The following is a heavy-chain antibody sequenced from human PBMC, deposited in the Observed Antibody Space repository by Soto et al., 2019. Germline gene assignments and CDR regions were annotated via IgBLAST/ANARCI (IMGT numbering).Heavy chain of an antibody. Sequence: ASVKVSCKASGYTFTGYYMHWVRQAPGQGLEWMGWINPNSGGTNYAQKFQGWVTMTRDTSISTAYMELSRLRSDDTAVYYCARDQSYYDSSGYYSSPWYYYGMDVWGQGTRVTSP. V-gene: IGHV1-2*04. CDR1: GYTFTGYY. J-gene: IGHJ6*02. CDR2: INPNSGGT. D-gene: IGHD3-22*01. CDR3: ARDQSYYDSSGYYSSPWYYYGMDV.